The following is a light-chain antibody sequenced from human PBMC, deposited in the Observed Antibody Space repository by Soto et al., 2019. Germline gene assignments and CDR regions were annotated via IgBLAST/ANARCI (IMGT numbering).Light chain of an antibody. V-gene: IGKV3-11*01. CDR1: QYINTR. Sequence: EIVLTHSPATLSSFACDRVTLSSRASQYINTRLAWYQHKPGQAPKLLIYQTSSMAAGIPARFSASGSGTDFTLTISNVQPEDFALYYCQQHHSWPRTFGQGTKVDIK. J-gene: IGKJ1*01. CDR2: QTS. CDR3: QQHHSWPRT.